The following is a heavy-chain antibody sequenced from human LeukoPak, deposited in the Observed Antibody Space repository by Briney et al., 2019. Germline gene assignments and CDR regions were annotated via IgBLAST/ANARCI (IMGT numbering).Heavy chain of an antibody. D-gene: IGHD3-22*01. Sequence: SETLSLTRTVSGGSISSYYWSWIRQPAGKGLEWIGRIYTSGSTNYNPSLKSRVTISVDTSKNQFSLKLSSVTAADTPVYYCARDFTYYYDSSGYYSIAFDYWGQGTLVSVSS. J-gene: IGHJ4*02. CDR1: GGSISSYY. CDR2: IYTSGST. CDR3: ARDFTYYYDSSGYYSIAFDY. V-gene: IGHV4-4*07.